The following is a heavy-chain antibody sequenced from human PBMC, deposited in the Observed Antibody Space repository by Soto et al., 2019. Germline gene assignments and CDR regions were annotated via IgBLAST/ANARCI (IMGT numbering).Heavy chain of an antibody. CDR1: GYTFTTYA. J-gene: IGHJ4*02. V-gene: IGHV1-3*04. Sequence: QVQLVQSGAEVKKPGASVKVSCKASGYTFTTYAMHWVRQAPGQRLEWMGWINTANGNTKYSQKNQGRVTITRDTSASTAYMELSSLKSEDTAVFYCARDLGNPYYFNYWGQGTLVTVS. CDR3: ARDLGNPYYFNY. CDR2: INTANGNT. D-gene: IGHD3-16*01.